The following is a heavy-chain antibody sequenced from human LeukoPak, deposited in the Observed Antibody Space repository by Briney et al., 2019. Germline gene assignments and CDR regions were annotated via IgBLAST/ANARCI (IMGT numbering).Heavy chain of an antibody. V-gene: IGHV3-33*08. CDR1: GFTLDDYD. CDR2: IWYDGSNK. Sequence: GGSLRLSCAASGFTLDDYDMHWVRQAPGKGLEWVALIWYDGSNKYYADSVKGRFTISRDNSKNTLSLEMNSLRAEDTAVYYCTREKADGFDIWGQGTMVTVSS. J-gene: IGHJ3*02. CDR3: TREKADGFDI.